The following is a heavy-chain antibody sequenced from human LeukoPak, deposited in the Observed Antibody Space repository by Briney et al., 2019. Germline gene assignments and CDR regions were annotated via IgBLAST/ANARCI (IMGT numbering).Heavy chain of an antibody. V-gene: IGHV3-74*01. CDR2: IKNDGTGT. CDR3: ARDYSHGFDI. CDR1: GFSISTYW. J-gene: IGHJ3*02. D-gene: IGHD4-11*01. Sequence: GGSLRLSCAASGFSISTYWMHWVRQVPGKGLVWVSHIKNDGTGTSYADSVKGRFTIPRDNAKNTLYLQMNSLRAEDTAVYYCARDYSHGFDIWGQGTVVTVSS.